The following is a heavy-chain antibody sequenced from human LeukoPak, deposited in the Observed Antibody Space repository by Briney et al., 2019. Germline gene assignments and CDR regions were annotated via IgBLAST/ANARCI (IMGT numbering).Heavy chain of an antibody. CDR3: ASWDYYDSSGYCRN. V-gene: IGHV5-51*01. CDR1: XXXXTSXX. Sequence: GESLKISCKGSXXXXTSXXIGWVRQXXXXXXXWXXIIYPGDSDTRYSPSFQGQVTISADKSISTAYLQWSSLKASDTAMYYCASWDYYDSSGYCRNWGQGTLVTVSS. D-gene: IGHD3-22*01. CDR2: IYPGDSDT. J-gene: IGHJ4*02.